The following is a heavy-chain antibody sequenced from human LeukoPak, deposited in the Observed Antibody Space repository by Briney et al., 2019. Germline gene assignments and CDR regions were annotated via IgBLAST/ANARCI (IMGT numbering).Heavy chain of an antibody. CDR1: RFTFGSHA. D-gene: IGHD3/OR15-3a*01. Sequence: GVSLRLSCAVSRFTFGSHAMHWVRHAPGKGLEWVAAISHDGNDEHYVDSVKGRFTISRDNSKNTLYLRMNSLRADDTAVYYCAKDIFDSSRPGTGGIADLPDYWGQGTLVTVSS. CDR2: ISHDGNDE. CDR3: AKDIFDSSRPGTGGIADLPDY. J-gene: IGHJ4*02. V-gene: IGHV3-30*01.